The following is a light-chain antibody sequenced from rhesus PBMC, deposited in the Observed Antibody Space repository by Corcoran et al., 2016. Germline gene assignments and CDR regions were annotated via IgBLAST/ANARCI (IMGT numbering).Light chain of an antibody. Sequence: DIQMTQSPSSLSASVGDTVTITCRASQGISSYLTWFQQKPGKAPKLLIYAATNLQSGVPSRFSGSGSGTDFTLTISSLQPEDVATYYCQQYKSYPWTFGRGTKVEIK. CDR2: AAT. J-gene: IGKJ1*01. CDR1: QGISSY. V-gene: IGKV1-28*02. CDR3: QQYKSYPWT.